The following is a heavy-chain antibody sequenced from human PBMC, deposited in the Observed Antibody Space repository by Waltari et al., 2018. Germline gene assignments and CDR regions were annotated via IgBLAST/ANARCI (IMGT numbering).Heavy chain of an antibody. CDR3: ARDLRYSSGWYYY. V-gene: IGHV3-7*01. CDR2: IKQDGSEK. CDR1: GFTFSSYW. J-gene: IGHJ4*02. Sequence: EVQLVESGGGLVQPGGSLRLSCAASGFTFSSYWMSWVRQAPGKGLEWVANIKQDGSEKYYVDSVKGRFTISRDNAKNSLYLQMNSLRAEDTAVYYCARDLRYSSGWYYYWGQGTLVTVSS. D-gene: IGHD6-19*01.